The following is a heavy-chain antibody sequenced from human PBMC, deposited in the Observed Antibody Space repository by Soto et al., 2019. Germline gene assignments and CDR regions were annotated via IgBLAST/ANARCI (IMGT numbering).Heavy chain of an antibody. CDR1: GGSISSGGYY. D-gene: IGHD3-10*02. V-gene: IGHV4-61*08. CDR2: IYYSGST. CDR3: ATYVPKSRDSSQCSDGLDV. Sequence: SETLSLTCTVSGGSISSGGYYWSWIRQHPGKGLEWIGYIYYSGSTNYNPSLKSRVTISVDTSKNQFSLKLSSVTAADTAVYYCATYVPKSRDSSQCSDGLDVWGEGTTVTVSS. J-gene: IGHJ6*04.